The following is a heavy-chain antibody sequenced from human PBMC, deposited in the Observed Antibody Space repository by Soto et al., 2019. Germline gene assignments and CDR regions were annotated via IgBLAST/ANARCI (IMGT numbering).Heavy chain of an antibody. V-gene: IGHV5-51*01. CDR2: IYPSDSDT. J-gene: IGHJ6*02. CDR3: ARHTSPFYGMEV. CDR1: GYSFTSYW. Sequence: GESLKISCNGSGYSFTSYWIGWVRQMPGKGLEWMGIIYPSDSDTRYSPSFRGQVTISADKSISTAYLQWSSLKASDTATYYCARHTSPFYGMEVWGQGTTVTAP.